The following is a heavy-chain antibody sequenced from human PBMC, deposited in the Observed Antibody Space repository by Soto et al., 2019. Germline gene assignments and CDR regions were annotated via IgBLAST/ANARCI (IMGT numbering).Heavy chain of an antibody. Sequence: LSCAASGFTFSSYSMNWVRQVPGKGLEWVSSISSSSYIYYADSVKGRFTISRDNAKNSLYLQMNSLRAEDTAVYYCARATYYYDSSGFRYPVDYWGQGTLVTVSS. V-gene: IGHV3-21*01. D-gene: IGHD3-22*01. CDR3: ARATYYYDSSGFRYPVDY. CDR2: ISSSSYI. CDR1: GFTFSSYS. J-gene: IGHJ4*02.